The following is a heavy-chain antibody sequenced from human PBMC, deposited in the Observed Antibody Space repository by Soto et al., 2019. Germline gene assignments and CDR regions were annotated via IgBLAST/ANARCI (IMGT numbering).Heavy chain of an antibody. Sequence: EVQLVESGGGLVRPGRSLRLSCAASGFRFDDYAMHWVRQPPGKGLEWVSGISWNSGSSDYADSVKGRFTISRDNAKNSVHLQMNSLRAEDTALYYCATDLGDGDRHTCWYFGLWGSGTPVTVSS. CDR3: ATDLGDGDRHTCWYFGL. V-gene: IGHV3-9*01. D-gene: IGHD4-17*01. CDR2: ISWNSGSS. CDR1: GFRFDDYA. J-gene: IGHJ2*01.